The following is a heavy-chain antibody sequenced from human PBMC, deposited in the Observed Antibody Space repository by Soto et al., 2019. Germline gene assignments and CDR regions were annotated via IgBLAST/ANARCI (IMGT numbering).Heavy chain of an antibody. CDR3: ASCISTSCYLRWVSYGMDV. CDR1: GFTFSSYA. D-gene: IGHD2-2*01. J-gene: IGHJ6*02. Sequence: PGGSLRLSCAASGFTFSSYAMHWVRQAPGKGLEWVAVISYDGSNKYYADSVKCRFTISRDNSKNTLYLQMNSLRAEDTAVYYCASCISTSCYLRWVSYGMDVWGQGTTVTFSS. V-gene: IGHV3-30-3*01. CDR2: ISYDGSNK.